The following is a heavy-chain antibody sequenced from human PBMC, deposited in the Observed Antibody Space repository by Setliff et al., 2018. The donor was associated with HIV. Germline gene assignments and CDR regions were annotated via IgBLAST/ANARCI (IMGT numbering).Heavy chain of an antibody. D-gene: IGHD5-18*01. CDR2: INHSGST. CDR3: ARYDGYKVSFDN. CDR1: GGSLSDYY. V-gene: IGHV4-34*01. Sequence: PSETLSLTCGVYGGSLSDYYWNWIRQPPGKGLEWIAEINHSGSTNYNPSLKSRATISVDTSQNQLSLKLSPVTAADTAMYYCARYDGYKVSFDNWGPGTLVTVSS. J-gene: IGHJ4*02.